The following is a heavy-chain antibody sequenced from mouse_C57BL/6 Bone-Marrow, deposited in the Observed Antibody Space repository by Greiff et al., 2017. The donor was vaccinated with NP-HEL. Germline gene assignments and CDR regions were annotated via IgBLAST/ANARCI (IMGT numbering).Heavy chain of an antibody. CDR1: GYTFTSYW. CDR3: ARWGDGYYFAWFAY. J-gene: IGHJ3*01. V-gene: IGHV1-50*01. D-gene: IGHD2-3*01. CDR2: IDPSDSYT. Sequence: VQLQQPGAELVKPGASVKLSCKASGYTFTSYWMQWVKQRPGQGLEWIGEIDPSDSYTNYNQKFKGKATLTVDTSSSTAYMQLSSLTSEDSAVYYCARWGDGYYFAWFAYWGQGTLVTVSA.